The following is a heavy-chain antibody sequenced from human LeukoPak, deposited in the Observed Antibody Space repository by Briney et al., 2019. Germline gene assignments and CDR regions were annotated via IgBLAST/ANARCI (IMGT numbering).Heavy chain of an antibody. CDR1: GFTFSSYA. D-gene: IGHD3-10*01. Sequence: PGGSLRLSCAASGFTFSSYAMSWVRQAPGKGLEWVSAISGSGGSTYYADSVKGRFTISRDNSKNTLYLQMNSLRAEDTAVYYCAKDIRDYYGSGSYYDAFDIWGQGTMVTVSS. V-gene: IGHV3-23*01. CDR2: ISGSGGST. J-gene: IGHJ3*02. CDR3: AKDIRDYYGSGSYYDAFDI.